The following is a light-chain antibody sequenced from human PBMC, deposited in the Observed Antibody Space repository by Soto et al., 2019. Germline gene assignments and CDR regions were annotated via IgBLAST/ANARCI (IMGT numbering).Light chain of an antibody. CDR3: QQSDSYSYT. J-gene: IGKJ2*01. CDR1: QSITNY. V-gene: IGKV1-39*01. CDR2: AAS. Sequence: DIPMTQSPSSLSVSVGDRVTITCRASQSITNYLNWYQQKPGKAPKLLVYAASSLQSGVPSRFSGNGSGTDFTLTISSLQPEDFATYYCQQSDSYSYTFGQGTKLEIK.